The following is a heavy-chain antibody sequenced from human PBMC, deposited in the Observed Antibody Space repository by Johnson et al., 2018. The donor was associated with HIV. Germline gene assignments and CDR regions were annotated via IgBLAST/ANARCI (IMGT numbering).Heavy chain of an antibody. CDR1: GFTFSSYA. CDR3: ARDALGSAFDI. J-gene: IGHJ3*02. Sequence: VQLVESGGGVVQPGRSLRLSCAASGFTFSSYAMHWVRQAPGKGLEWVSYISSWGGSIYYADSVKGRFTISRDNAKNSLYLQMNSLRAEDTAVYYCARDALGSAFDIWGQGTMVTVSS. CDR2: ISSWGGSI. V-gene: IGHV3-48*04. D-gene: IGHD7-27*01.